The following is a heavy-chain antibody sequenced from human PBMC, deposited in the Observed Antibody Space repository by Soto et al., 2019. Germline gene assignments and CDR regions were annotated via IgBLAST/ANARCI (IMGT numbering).Heavy chain of an antibody. CDR3: AKDRGSGSYYLYWFDP. V-gene: IGHV3-23*01. J-gene: IGHJ5*02. D-gene: IGHD3-10*01. Sequence: EVQLLESGGGLVQPGGSLRLSCAASGFTFSSYAMSWVRQAPGKGLEWVSAISGSGGSTYYADSVKGRFTISRDNSKNTLYLQMNSLRAEDTAVYYCAKDRGSGSYYLYWFDPWGQGTLVTVSS. CDR1: GFTFSSYA. CDR2: ISGSGGST.